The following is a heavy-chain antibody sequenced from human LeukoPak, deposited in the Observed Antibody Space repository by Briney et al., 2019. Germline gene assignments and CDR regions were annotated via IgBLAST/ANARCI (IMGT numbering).Heavy chain of an antibody. CDR3: ATYSSGSRWFDP. D-gene: IGHD6-19*01. CDR1: GGSISSYY. CDR2: ICYSGST. J-gene: IGHJ5*02. Sequence: SETLSLTCTVSGGSISSYYWSWIRQPPGKGLEWIGYICYSGSTNYNPSLKSRVTISVDTSKNQFSLKLSSVTAADTAVYYCATYSSGSRWFDPWGQGTLVTVSS. V-gene: IGHV4-59*01.